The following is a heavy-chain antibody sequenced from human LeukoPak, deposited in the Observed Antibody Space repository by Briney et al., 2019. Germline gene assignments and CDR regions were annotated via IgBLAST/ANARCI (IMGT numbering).Heavy chain of an antibody. CDR2: ISAYNGNT. CDR3: ARIYCSGGSCFPIFDY. V-gene: IGHV1-18*01. CDR1: GYTFTSYG. Sequence: ASVKVSCKASGYTFTSYGISWVRQAPGQGLEWMGWISAYNGNTNYAQKLQGRVTMTTDTSTSTAYMELRSLRSDDTAVYYCARIYCSGGSCFPIFDYWGQGTLVTVSS. D-gene: IGHD2-15*01. J-gene: IGHJ4*02.